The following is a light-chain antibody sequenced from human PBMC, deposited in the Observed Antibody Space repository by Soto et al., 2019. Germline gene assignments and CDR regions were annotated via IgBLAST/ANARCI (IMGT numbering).Light chain of an antibody. Sequence: EIVMTQSPGTLSLSPGERATLSCRASQRITSSFLAWYQQKPGQAPRLLIYGASNRATGIPARFSGSGSGTDFTLTISRLEPEDFAVYFCQQYGRSPWTFGQGTKVEIK. J-gene: IGKJ1*01. V-gene: IGKV3-20*01. CDR1: QRITSSF. CDR2: GAS. CDR3: QQYGRSPWT.